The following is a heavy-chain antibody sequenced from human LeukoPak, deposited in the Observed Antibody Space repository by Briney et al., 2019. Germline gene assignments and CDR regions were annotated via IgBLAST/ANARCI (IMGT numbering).Heavy chain of an antibody. V-gene: IGHV3-21*01. D-gene: IGHD6-19*01. CDR1: GFTFSSYS. J-gene: IGHJ4*02. CDR2: ISSSSSYI. Sequence: GGSLRLSCAASGFTFSSYSMTWVRQAPGKGLEGGSSISSSSSYIYYADSVKGRFTISRDNAKNSLYLQMNSLRAEDTPVYYCARDPAAVAGTWGFDYWGQGTLVTVSS. CDR3: ARDPAAVAGTWGFDY.